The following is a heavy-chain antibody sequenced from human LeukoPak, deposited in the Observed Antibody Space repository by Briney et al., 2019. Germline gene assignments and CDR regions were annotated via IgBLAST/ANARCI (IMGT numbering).Heavy chain of an antibody. CDR2: IDHSGTT. J-gene: IGHJ2*01. CDR3: VTKSWGSQATASRYFNL. CDR1: GVSFSGYY. V-gene: IGHV4-34*01. D-gene: IGHD1-26*01. Sequence: SETLSLTCAVYGVSFSGYYWTWIRQPPGKGLEWIGEIDHSGTTNYNPSLKSRVTMSVDTSINQISLRLRSVTAADTAVYYCVTKSWGSQATASRYFNLWGRGTPVTVSS.